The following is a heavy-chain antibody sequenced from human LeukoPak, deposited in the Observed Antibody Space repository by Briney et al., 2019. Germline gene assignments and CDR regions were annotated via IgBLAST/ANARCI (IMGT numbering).Heavy chain of an antibody. D-gene: IGHD6-13*01. CDR3: ARKAATQYYYYGMDV. J-gene: IGHJ6*02. Sequence: SETLSLTCTVSGGSISSGSYYWSWIRQPAGKGLEWIGRIYTSGSTNYNPSLKSRVTISVDTSKNQFSLKPSSVTAADTAVYYCARKAATQYYYYGMDVWGQGTTVTVSS. CDR1: GGSISSGSYY. V-gene: IGHV4-61*02. CDR2: IYTSGST.